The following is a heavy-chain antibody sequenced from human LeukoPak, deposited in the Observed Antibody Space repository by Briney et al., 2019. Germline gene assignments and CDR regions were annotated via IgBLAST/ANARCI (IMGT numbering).Heavy chain of an antibody. D-gene: IGHD3-3*01. CDR1: GGSISSSSYY. CDR3: ARGIFGMVINGFDI. V-gene: IGHV4-39*01. Sequence: SETLSLTCTVSGGSISSSSYYWGWIRQPPGKGLEWIGSIYFSGSTYYNPSLKSRVTISVDTSKHQFSLKLSSVTAADTAVYYCARGIFGMVINGFDIWGQGTMVTVSS. CDR2: IYFSGST. J-gene: IGHJ3*02.